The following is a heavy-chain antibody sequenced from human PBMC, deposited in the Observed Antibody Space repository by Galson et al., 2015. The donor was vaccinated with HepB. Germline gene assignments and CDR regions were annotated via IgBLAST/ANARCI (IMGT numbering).Heavy chain of an antibody. Sequence: QSGAEVKKPGESLKISCKGSGYSFTSYWIGWVRQMPGKGLEWMGIIYPGDSDTRYSPSFQGQVTISADKSISTAYLQWSSLKASDTAMYYCARLAKHNYDLFYSAYYFQHWGQGTLVTVSS. V-gene: IGHV5-51*01. CDR1: GYSFTSYW. D-gene: IGHD3-3*01. CDR2: IYPGDSDT. CDR3: ARLAKHNYDLFYSAYYFQH. J-gene: IGHJ1*01.